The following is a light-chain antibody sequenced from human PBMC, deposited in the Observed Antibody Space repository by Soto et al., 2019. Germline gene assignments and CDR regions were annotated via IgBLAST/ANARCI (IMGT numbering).Light chain of an antibody. CDR3: AAWDDSLNGVV. CDR2: SNN. CDR1: SSNIGSNT. J-gene: IGLJ2*01. V-gene: IGLV1-44*01. Sequence: QSVLTQPPSASGTPGQRVTISCSGSSSNIGSNTVNWYQQLPGTAPKLLIYSNNQRPSGVPDRFSGSKSGTSASLAISGLQSADEADYYCAAWDDSLNGVVFGGGTKLPVL.